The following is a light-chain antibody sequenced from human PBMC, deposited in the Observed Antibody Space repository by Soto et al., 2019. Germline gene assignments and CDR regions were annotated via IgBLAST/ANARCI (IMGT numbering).Light chain of an antibody. CDR2: DVS. CDR1: SSDVGGYNH. CDR3: SSYTATRTVV. Sequence: QSVLTQPASVSGSPGQSITIACTGTSSDVGGYNHVSWYQVHPGKATRLVIYDVSIRPPAVSDRFSGSTSGNTASLTISGLQAEDEADYYCSSYTATRTVVFGGGTKLTVL. V-gene: IGLV2-14*03. J-gene: IGLJ3*02.